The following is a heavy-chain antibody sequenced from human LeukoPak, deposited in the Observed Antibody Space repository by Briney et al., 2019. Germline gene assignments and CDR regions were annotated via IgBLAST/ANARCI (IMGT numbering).Heavy chain of an antibody. D-gene: IGHD3-22*01. Sequence: ASVKASCKASGYTFTTYYMHWVRQAPGQGLEWMGVINPSGDSTTYAQKFQGRVTMTRDTSTSTVYMELSSLRSEDTAVYYRAKNYYDSSGYYTYFDFWGQGTLVTVSS. CDR2: INPSGDST. CDR3: AKNYYDSSGYYTYFDF. CDR1: GYTFTTYY. J-gene: IGHJ4*02. V-gene: IGHV1-46*01.